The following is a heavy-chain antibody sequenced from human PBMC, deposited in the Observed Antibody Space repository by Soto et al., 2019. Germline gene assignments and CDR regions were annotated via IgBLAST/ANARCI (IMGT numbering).Heavy chain of an antibody. CDR1: GFTFSSYA. CDR2: ISYDGSNK. J-gene: IGHJ6*02. V-gene: IGHV3-30-3*01. CDR3: ARDRLEQLEKPYPQYYYYGMDV. D-gene: IGHD6-13*01. Sequence: PGGSLRLSCAASGFTFSSYAMHWVRQAPGKGLEWVAVISYDGSNKYYADSVKGRFTISRDNSKNTLYLQMNSLRAEDTAVYYCARDRLEQLEKPYPQYYYYGMDVWGQGTTVTVSS.